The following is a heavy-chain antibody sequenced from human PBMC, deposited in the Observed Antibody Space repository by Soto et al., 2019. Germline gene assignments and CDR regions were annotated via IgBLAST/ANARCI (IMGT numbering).Heavy chain of an antibody. CDR2: IYPGDSDT. CDR3: ASHLRKDGSGSYYTPYYYYMDV. D-gene: IGHD3-10*01. CDR1: GYSFTSYW. J-gene: IGHJ6*03. V-gene: IGHV5-51*01. Sequence: PGESLKISCKGSGYSFTSYWIGWVRQMPGKGLEWMGIIYPGDSDTRYSPSFQGQVTISADKSISTAYLQWSSLKASDTAMYYCASHLRKDGSGSYYTPYYYYMDVWGKGTTVTVSS.